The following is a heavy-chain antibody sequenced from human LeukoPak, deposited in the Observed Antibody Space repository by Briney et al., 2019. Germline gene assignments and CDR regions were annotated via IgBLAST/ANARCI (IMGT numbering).Heavy chain of an antibody. CDR3: ARDMGISGYYYDSSGYPNWFDP. J-gene: IGHJ5*02. Sequence: GGSLRLSCAASGFTFSSYSMNWVRQAPGKGLEWVSSISSSSSYIYYADSVKGRFTISRDNAKNSLYLQMNSLRAEDMAVYYCARDMGISGYYYDSSGYPNWFDPWGQGTLVTVSS. CDR2: ISSSSSYI. D-gene: IGHD3-22*01. CDR1: GFTFSSYS. V-gene: IGHV3-21*01.